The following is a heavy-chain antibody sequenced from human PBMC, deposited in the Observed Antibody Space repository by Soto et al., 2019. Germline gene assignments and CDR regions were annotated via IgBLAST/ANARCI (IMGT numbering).Heavy chain of an antibody. CDR1: GYTFTGYY. D-gene: IGHD3-9*01. J-gene: IGHJ6*02. CDR3: ARDRAYYDILTGSIPLYYYYYGMDV. CDR2: INPNSGGT. V-gene: IGHV1-2*02. Sequence: ASVKVSCKASGYTFTGYYMHWVRQAPGQGLEWMGWINPNSGGTNYAQKFQGRVTMTRDTSISTAYMELSRLRSDDTAVYYCARDRAYYDILTGSIPLYYYYYGMDVWGQGTTVTVSS.